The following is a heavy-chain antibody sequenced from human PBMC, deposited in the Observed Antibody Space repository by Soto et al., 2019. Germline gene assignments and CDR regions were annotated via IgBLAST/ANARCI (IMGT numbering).Heavy chain of an antibody. CDR3: ASDYGGNSGLGY. D-gene: IGHD4-17*01. J-gene: IGHJ4*02. Sequence: EVQLVETGGGLIQPGGSLRLSCAASGFTVSSNYMSWVRQAPGKGLEWVSVIYSGGSSYYADSVKGRFTISRDNSKNTLYLQMNSLRAEDTAVYYCASDYGGNSGLGYWGQGTLVPVSS. V-gene: IGHV3-53*02. CDR1: GFTVSSNY. CDR2: IYSGGSS.